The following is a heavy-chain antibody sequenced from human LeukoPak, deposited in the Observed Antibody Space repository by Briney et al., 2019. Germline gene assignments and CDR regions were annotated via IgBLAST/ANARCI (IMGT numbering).Heavy chain of an antibody. CDR1: GFTFSNHA. CDR2: MSSGGTYI. Sequence: GGSLRLSCTASGFTFSNHAMTWGRQAPGKGLEWVSSMSSGGTYIYYADAVRGRFTISRDNAKNSLYLVMNSLRAEDTATYYCARDRPTGASRVFVVQWGQGTLVTVSS. V-gene: IGHV3-21*01. D-gene: IGHD2-15*01. J-gene: IGHJ4*02. CDR3: ARDRPTGASRVFVVQ.